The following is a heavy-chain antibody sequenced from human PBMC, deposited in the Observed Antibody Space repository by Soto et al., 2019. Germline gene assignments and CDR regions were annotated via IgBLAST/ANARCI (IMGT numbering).Heavy chain of an antibody. Sequence: GGSLRLSCAASGFTFSDYYMSWIRQAPGKGLEWVSYISSSGSTIYYADSVKGRFTISRDNAKNSLYLQMNSLRAEDTAVYYCARDKGVGYCSGGSCYRRPNDPFAIWGQGTMVTV. CDR1: GFTFSDYY. D-gene: IGHD2-15*01. V-gene: IGHV3-11*01. J-gene: IGHJ3*02. CDR2: ISSSGSTI. CDR3: ARDKGVGYCSGGSCYRRPNDPFAI.